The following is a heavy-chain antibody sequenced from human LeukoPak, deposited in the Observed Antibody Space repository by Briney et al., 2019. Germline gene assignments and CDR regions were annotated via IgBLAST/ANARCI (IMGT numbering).Heavy chain of an antibody. CDR1: GFSFTNSV. CDR3: AAAFDDNTGYYFPLGWFDP. D-gene: IGHD3-22*01. V-gene: IGHV1-58*01. J-gene: IGHJ5*02. CDR2: VVVGSGNT. Sequence: SVKVSCTTSGFSFTNSVVQWVRQARGQRLEWIGWVVVGSGNTDYAPKFQERVTITRDISTSTAFMELRGLRSEDTAVYYCAAAFDDNTGYYFPLGWFDPWGQGALVTVSS.